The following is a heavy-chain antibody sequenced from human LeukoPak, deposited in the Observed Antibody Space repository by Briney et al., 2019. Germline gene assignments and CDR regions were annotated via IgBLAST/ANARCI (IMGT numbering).Heavy chain of an antibody. V-gene: IGHV3-74*01. CDR1: GFTFGSYW. CDR2: INSDGSST. J-gene: IGHJ6*03. D-gene: IGHD5-18*01. CDR3: ARVDTAMVFYYYYYMDV. Sequence: GGSLRLSCAASGFTFGSYWMHWVRQAPGKGLVWVSRINSDGSSTSYADSVKGRFTISRDNAKNTLYLQMNSLRAEGTAVYYYARVDTAMVFYYYYYMDVWGKGTTVTVSS.